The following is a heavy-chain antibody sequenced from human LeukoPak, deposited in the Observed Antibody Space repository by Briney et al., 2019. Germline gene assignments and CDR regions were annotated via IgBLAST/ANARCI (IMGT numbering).Heavy chain of an antibody. V-gene: IGHV3-48*02. Sequence: PGGSLRLSCAASGFTFSSYSMNWVRQAPGKGLEWVSYISSSSSTIYYADSVKGRFTISRDNAKNSLYLQMSSLRDVDTAVYYCARAMNDYGDYVTPFDYWGQGTLVTVSS. CDR3: ARAMNDYGDYVTPFDY. J-gene: IGHJ4*02. D-gene: IGHD4-17*01. CDR2: ISSSSSTI. CDR1: GFTFSSYS.